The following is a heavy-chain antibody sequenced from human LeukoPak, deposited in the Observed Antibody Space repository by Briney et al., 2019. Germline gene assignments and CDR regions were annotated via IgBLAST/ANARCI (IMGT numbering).Heavy chain of an antibody. Sequence: PSETLSLTCTVSGGSISSYYWSWIRQPPGKGLEWIGYIYYSGSTNYNPSLKSRVTISVDTSKNQFSLKLSSVTAADTAVYYCARFQGAVRYFDCSLGYGMDVWGQGTTVTVSS. V-gene: IGHV4-59*01. CDR3: ARFQGAVRYFDCSLGYGMDV. CDR1: GGSISSYY. D-gene: IGHD3-9*01. J-gene: IGHJ6*02. CDR2: IYYSGST.